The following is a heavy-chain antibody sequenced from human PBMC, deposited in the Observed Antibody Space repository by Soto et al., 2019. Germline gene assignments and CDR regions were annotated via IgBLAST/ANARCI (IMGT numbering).Heavy chain of an antibody. CDR1: GFTFSSYW. CDR2: IKQDGSEK. J-gene: IGHJ6*03. V-gene: IGHV3-7*01. D-gene: IGHD3-16*02. CDR3: ARSSAYDYIWGSYRLVYYYMDV. Sequence: GGSLRLSCAASGFTFSSYWMSWVRQAPGKGLEWVANIKQDGSEKYYVDSVKGRFTISRDNAKNSLYLQMNSLRAEDTAVYYCARSSAYDYIWGSYRLVYYYMDVWGKGTTVTVSS.